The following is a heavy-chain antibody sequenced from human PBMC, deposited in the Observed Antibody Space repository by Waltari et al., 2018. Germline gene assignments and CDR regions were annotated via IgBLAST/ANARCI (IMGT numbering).Heavy chain of an antibody. CDR1: GFTFSNYW. D-gene: IGHD2-8*02. J-gene: IGHJ4*02. Sequence: EVQLVESGGGLVQPGGSLSLSCAASGFTFSNYWMPWGRQAPGKGLVWVSRSDTDGMTTDYADSVKGRFIISRDNARNTLYLQMNSLRAEDTAIYYCGSDLTGVQDFWGPGTLVTVSS. CDR3: GSDLTGVQDF. V-gene: IGHV3-74*01. CDR2: SDTDGMTT.